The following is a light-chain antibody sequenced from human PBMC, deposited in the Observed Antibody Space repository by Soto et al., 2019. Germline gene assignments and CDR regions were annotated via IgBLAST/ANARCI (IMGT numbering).Light chain of an antibody. CDR2: WAS. CDR3: QQYYSPPVT. V-gene: IGKV4-1*01. Sequence: DIVMTQSPDSLAVSLGERATINCKSSQSVLYSSNNKNYLAWYQQKPGQPPKLLIYWASTRESGVTDRFSGSGSGTDFTLTISSLQAEDVAVYYCQQYYSPPVTFGPGTKVDIK. CDR1: QSVLYSSNNKNY. J-gene: IGKJ3*01.